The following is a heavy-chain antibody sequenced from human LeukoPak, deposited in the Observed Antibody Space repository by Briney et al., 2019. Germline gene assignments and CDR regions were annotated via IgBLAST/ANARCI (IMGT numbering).Heavy chain of an antibody. J-gene: IGHJ4*02. D-gene: IGHD3-22*01. CDR3: AKEHETSAEYYFDF. V-gene: IGHV3-30*18. CDR2: VSFDGSNE. CDR1: GFTFSSYG. Sequence: PGGSLRLSCAASGFTFSSYGIHWVRQAPGKGLGWVAVVSFDGSNEYYADSVKGRFTISRDNSKNTVYLQMNSLRAEDTAVYYCAKEHETSAEYYFDFWGQGSLVTVSS.